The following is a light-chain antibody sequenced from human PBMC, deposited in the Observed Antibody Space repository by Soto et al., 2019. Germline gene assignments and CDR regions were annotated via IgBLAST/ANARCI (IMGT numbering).Light chain of an antibody. V-gene: IGKV3-20*01. J-gene: IGKJ5*01. CDR1: QSVSSGY. CDR3: QQYSSSPSIT. CDR2: GAS. Sequence: DIVLTQSPATLSLSPGDRATLSCGASQSVSSGYLAWYQQKPGQAPRLLIYGASTRATGIPDRFSGSGSGTDFTLTISRLEPEDFAVYYCQQYSSSPSITFGQGTRLEIK.